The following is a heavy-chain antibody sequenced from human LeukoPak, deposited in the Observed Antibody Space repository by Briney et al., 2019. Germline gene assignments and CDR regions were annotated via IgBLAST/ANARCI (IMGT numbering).Heavy chain of an antibody. Sequence: GGSLRLSCAASGFTFSSYAMHWVRQAPGKGLEYVSAISSNGGSTYYADSVKGRFTISRDNSKNTLFLQMNSLRAEDTAVYYCARESEAFDIWGQGTMVTVSS. V-gene: IGHV3-64*04. CDR2: ISSNGGST. CDR1: GFTFSSYA. J-gene: IGHJ3*02. CDR3: ARESEAFDI.